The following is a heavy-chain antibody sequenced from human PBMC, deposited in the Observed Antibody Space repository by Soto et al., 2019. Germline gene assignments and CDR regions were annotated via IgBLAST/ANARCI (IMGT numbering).Heavy chain of an antibody. V-gene: IGHV4-39*01. CDR3: ASFDPDCSSTSCIGGPWFDP. D-gene: IGHD2-2*01. CDR1: GGSVSNSNYY. J-gene: IGHJ5*02. CDR2: VYYRGRS. Sequence: PSETLSLTCTVSGGSVSNSNYYWGWIRQSPGKGLEWIGSVYYRGRSYSKSSVKSRVTISVDTSKNQFSLNLSSVTAADTAVYYCASFDPDCSSTSCIGGPWFDPWGQGTLVTVS.